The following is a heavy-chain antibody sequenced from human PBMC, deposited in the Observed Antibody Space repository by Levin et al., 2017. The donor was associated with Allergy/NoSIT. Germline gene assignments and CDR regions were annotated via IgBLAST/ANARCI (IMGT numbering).Heavy chain of an antibody. CDR3: NTVGVIMEGATPFAG. V-gene: IGHV3-15*01. CDR1: GFTFSNAW. J-gene: IGHJ4*02. Sequence: GGSLRLSCAASGFTFSNAWLSWVRQPPGKGLEWVARIKSKNDGGTIDYAAPVKGRFSISRDDSKNTVHLQMNSLKTEDTAVYYCNTVGVIMEGATPFAGWGQGTLVTVSS. D-gene: IGHD2-8*01. CDR2: IKSKNDGGTI.